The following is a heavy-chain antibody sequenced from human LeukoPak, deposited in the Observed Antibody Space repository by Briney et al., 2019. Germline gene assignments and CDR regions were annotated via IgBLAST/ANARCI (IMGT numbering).Heavy chain of an antibody. CDR3: ARALDTAMVPGYYFDY. D-gene: IGHD5-18*01. Sequence: SETLSLTCAVSGGSISSGGYSWSWIRQPPGKGLEWIGYIYHSGSTYYNPSLKSRVTISVDRSKNQFSLKLSSVTAADTAVYYCARALDTAMVPGYYFDYWGQGTLVTVSS. CDR1: GGSISSGGYS. CDR2: IYHSGST. V-gene: IGHV4-30-2*01. J-gene: IGHJ4*02.